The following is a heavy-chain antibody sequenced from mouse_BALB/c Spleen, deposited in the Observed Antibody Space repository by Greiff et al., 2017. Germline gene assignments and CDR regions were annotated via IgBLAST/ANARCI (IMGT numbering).Heavy chain of an antibody. V-gene: IGHV1-7*01. Sequence: VKLQESGAELAKPGASVKMSCKASGYTFTSYWMHWVKQRPGQGLEWIGYINPSTGYTEYNQKFKDKATLTADKSSSTAYMQLSSLTSEDSAVYYCARGGRYNYYAMDYWGQGTSVTVSS. CDR3: ARGGRYNYYAMDY. CDR2: INPSTGYT. D-gene: IGHD2-14*01. CDR1: GYTFTSYW. J-gene: IGHJ4*01.